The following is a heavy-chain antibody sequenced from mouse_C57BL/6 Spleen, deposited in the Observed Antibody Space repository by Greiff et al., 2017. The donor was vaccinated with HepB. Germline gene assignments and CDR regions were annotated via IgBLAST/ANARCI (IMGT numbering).Heavy chain of an antibody. CDR3: ARKGHGSSSWFAY. Sequence: VQLQQSGAELVRPGTSVKVSCKASGYAFTNYLIEWVKQRPGQGLEWIGVINPGSGGTNYNEKFKGKATLTADKSSSTAYMQLSSLTSEDSAVYFCARKGHGSSSWFAYWGQGTLVTVSA. CDR2: INPGSGGT. J-gene: IGHJ3*01. CDR1: GYAFTNYL. D-gene: IGHD1-1*01. V-gene: IGHV1-54*01.